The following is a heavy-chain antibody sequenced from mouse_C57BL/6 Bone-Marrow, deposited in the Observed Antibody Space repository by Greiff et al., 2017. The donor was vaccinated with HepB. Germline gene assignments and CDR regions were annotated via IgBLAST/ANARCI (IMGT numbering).Heavy chain of an antibody. Sequence: VQLQQPGAELVKPGASVKLSCKASGYTFTSYWMHWVKQRPGQGLEWIGMIHPNSGSTNYNEKFKSKATLTVDKSSSTAYMQLSSLTSEDSAVYYCASYGSSSYYAMDYWGQGTSVTVSS. CDR1: GYTFTSYW. V-gene: IGHV1-64*01. CDR2: IHPNSGST. D-gene: IGHD1-1*01. J-gene: IGHJ4*01. CDR3: ASYGSSSYYAMDY.